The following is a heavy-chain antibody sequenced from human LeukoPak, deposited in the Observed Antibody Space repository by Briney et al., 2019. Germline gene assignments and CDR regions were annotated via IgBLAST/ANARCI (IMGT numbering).Heavy chain of an antibody. D-gene: IGHD6-13*01. Sequence: GGSLRLSCAASGFTFSNAWMSWVRQAPGKGLEWVGRIKSKTDGGTTDYAAPVKGRFTISRDDSKNTLYLQMNSLKTEDTAVYYCTTDADSSSWYEGAFDIWGQGTMVTVSS. CDR3: TTDADSSSWYEGAFDI. CDR2: IKSKTDGGTT. J-gene: IGHJ3*02. CDR1: GFTFSNAW. V-gene: IGHV3-15*01.